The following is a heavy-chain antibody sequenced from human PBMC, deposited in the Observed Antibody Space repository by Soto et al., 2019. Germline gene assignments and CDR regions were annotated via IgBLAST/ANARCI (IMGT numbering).Heavy chain of an antibody. Sequence: EVQLLESGGALVQPGGSQRPSCAASGFTFNSYVMPWFRQAPGEGLEWVSQISRSGRGSAYYADSVKGRFTISRDNSENTLFLQMNNLRDEDTALYYCARGRYLDSSDYWVANLPFDHWGLGTLVTVSS. V-gene: IGHV3-23*01. CDR1: GFTFNSYV. D-gene: IGHD3-22*01. CDR3: ARGRYLDSSDYWVANLPFDH. CDR2: ISRSGRGSA. J-gene: IGHJ4*02.